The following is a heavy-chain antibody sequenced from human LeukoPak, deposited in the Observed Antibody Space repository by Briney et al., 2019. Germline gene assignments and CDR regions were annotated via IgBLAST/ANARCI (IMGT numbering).Heavy chain of an antibody. Sequence: GGSLRLSCAASGFTFSSYWMSWVRQAPGKGLEWVANIKQDGSEKYYVDSVKGRFTISRDNAKNSLYLQMNSLRAEDTAVYYCARIRSGSYGSRRYYYYGMDVWGQGTTVTVSS. CDR1: GFTFSSYW. J-gene: IGHJ6*02. V-gene: IGHV3-7*01. D-gene: IGHD5-18*01. CDR2: IKQDGSEK. CDR3: ARIRSGSYGSRRYYYYGMDV.